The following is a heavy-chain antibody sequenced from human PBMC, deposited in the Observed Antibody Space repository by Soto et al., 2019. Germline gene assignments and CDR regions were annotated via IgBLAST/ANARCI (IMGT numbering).Heavy chain of an antibody. V-gene: IGHV1-3*01. CDR3: ARDLWLGESFRYYFDY. J-gene: IGHJ4*01. D-gene: IGHD3-10*01. CDR2: INPASGKT. CDR1: GYTFTDYS. Sequence: ASVKVSCKASGYTFTDYSLQWVRQAPGQRLEWMGWINPASGKTKYSQKFQGRVTITRDTSASTAYMELSSLTSEDTALYYCARDLWLGESFRYYFDYWAQGTLITVSS.